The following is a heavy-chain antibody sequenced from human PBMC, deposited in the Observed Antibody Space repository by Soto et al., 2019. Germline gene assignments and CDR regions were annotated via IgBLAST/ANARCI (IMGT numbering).Heavy chain of an antibody. CDR1: GVSVINSSYY. Sequence: SETLSLTCTVSGVSVINSSYYCGLIRQSPGQGLEWMASVYYRVTSYYKSSVNSPVTISVHTSKNRFYLSSNSVTASDTAVSFCVRQRTPVQTQAYFEYWGPGALVTVSS. CDR2: VYYRVTS. J-gene: IGHJ4*02. D-gene: IGHD1-1*01. CDR3: VRQRTPVQTQAYFEY. V-gene: IGHV4-39*01.